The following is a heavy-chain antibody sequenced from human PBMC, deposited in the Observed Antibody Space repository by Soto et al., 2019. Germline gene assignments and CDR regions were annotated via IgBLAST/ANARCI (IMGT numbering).Heavy chain of an antibody. D-gene: IGHD1-26*01. J-gene: IGHJ4*02. V-gene: IGHV3-30*03. CDR2: ISYDGSNK. CDR3: ARYSGKYQGPIDY. CDR1: GFTFSHYG. Sequence: QVQLVESGGGVVQPGRSLRLSCAASGFTFSHYGIHWVRQAPGKGLEWLAVISYDGSNKHYADSVKGRFTVSRDNSKNTLYLQMHSLRAEDTAVYFWARYSGKYQGPIDYWGQGTLVTVSS.